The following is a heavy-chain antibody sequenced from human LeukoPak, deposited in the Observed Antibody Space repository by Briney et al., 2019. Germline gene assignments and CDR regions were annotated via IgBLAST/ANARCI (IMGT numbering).Heavy chain of an antibody. V-gene: IGHV4-61*02. CDR2: IYTSGST. Sequence: SETLSLTCTVSGGSISSGSYYWSWIRQPAGKGLEWTGRIYTSGSTNYNPSLKSRVTISVDTSKNQFSLKLSSVTAADTAVYYCARLLYGSGTYYYYYYMDVWGKGTTVTVSS. CDR1: GGSISSGSYY. CDR3: ARLLYGSGTYYYYYYMDV. D-gene: IGHD3-10*01. J-gene: IGHJ6*03.